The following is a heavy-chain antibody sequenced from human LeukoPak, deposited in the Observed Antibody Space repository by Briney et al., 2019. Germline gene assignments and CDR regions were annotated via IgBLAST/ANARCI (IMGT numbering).Heavy chain of an antibody. CDR3: ARHFAYSSSSYFDY. V-gene: IGHV3-23*01. J-gene: IGHJ4*02. CDR1: GFSFSTCA. D-gene: IGHD6-6*01. Sequence: PGGSLRLSCAASGFSFSTCAMNWVRQAPGKGLEWVSTISGGGDGALYADSVKGRFTISRDNSKNTLFLQMNSLRAEDTAVYYCARHFAYSSSSYFDYWGQGTLVTVSS. CDR2: ISGGGDGA.